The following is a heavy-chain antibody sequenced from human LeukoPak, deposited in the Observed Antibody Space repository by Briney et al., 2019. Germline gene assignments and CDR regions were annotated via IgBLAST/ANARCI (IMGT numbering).Heavy chain of an antibody. CDR1: GFTFSSYW. J-gene: IGHJ4*02. V-gene: IGHV3-7*01. D-gene: IGHD6-19*01. Sequence: GGSLRLSCTASGFTFSSYWMSWVRQAPGKGLEWEANIKQDESEKYYVDSVKGRFTISRDNAKNSLYLQMNSLRAEDTAVYHCARGNLFTGWYDLYYFDYWGQGTLVTVSS. CDR3: ARGNLFTGWYDLYYFDY. CDR2: IKQDESEK.